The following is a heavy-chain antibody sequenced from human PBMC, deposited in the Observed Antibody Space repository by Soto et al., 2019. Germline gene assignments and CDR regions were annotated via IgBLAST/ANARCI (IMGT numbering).Heavy chain of an antibody. CDR1: GYSFTTYG. Sequence: QVQLVQSGGEVKKPGASVKVSCKTSGYSFTTYGISWVRQAPGQGLEWMGWISAYNGNTNYAQKLQDRVTMTTHTSTSTAYMELRSLRSDDTAVYYCAREGPAPYYYYGMDVWGQGSTVTVSS. CDR2: ISAYNGNT. CDR3: AREGPAPYYYYGMDV. V-gene: IGHV1-18*01. J-gene: IGHJ6*02.